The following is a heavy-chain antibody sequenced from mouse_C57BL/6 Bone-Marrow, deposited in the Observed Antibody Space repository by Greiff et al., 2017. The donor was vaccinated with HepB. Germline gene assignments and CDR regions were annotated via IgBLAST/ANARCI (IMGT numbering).Heavy chain of an antibody. J-gene: IGHJ2*01. CDR1: GYTFTDYY. CDR2: INPYNGGT. CDR3: APITTAYYFDY. V-gene: IGHV1-19*01. D-gene: IGHD1-2*01. Sequence: EVQLQQSGPVLVKPGASVKMSCKASGYTFTDYYMNWVKQSHGKSLEWIGVINPYNGGTSYNQKFKGKATWTVDKSSSTAYMELNSLTAEDSAVYYCAPITTAYYFDYWGQGTTLTVSS.